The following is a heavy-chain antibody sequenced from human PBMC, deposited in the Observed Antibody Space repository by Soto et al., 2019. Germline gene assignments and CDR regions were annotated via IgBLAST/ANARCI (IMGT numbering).Heavy chain of an antibody. V-gene: IGHV4-34*01. CDR2: INHSGST. CDR1: GGSFSGYY. J-gene: IGHJ4*02. Sequence: SETLSLTCAVYGGSFSGYYWCWIRQPPGKGLEWIGEINHSGSTNYNPSLKSRVTISVDTSKNQFSLKLSSVTAADTAVYYCASPYVYYGSGSSGDYWGQGALVTVSS. D-gene: IGHD3-10*01. CDR3: ASPYVYYGSGSSGDY.